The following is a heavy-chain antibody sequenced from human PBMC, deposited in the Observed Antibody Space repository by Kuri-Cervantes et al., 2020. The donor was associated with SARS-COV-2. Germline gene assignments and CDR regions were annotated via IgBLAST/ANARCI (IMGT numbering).Heavy chain of an antibody. CDR1: GFTFSSYA. CDR2: ISSSSSYI. J-gene: IGHJ4*02. Sequence: LSLTCAASGFTFSSYAMSWVRQAPGKGLEWVSSISSSSSYIYYADSVKGRFTISRDNAKNSLYLQMNSLRAEDTAVYYCARGGYSSSSGHYFDYWGQGTLVTVSS. CDR3: ARGGYSSSSGHYFDY. D-gene: IGHD6-6*01. V-gene: IGHV3-21*01.